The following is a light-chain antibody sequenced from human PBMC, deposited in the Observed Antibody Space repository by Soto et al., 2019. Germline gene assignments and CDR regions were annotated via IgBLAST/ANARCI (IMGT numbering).Light chain of an antibody. J-gene: IGLJ1*01. Sequence: SALTQPASVTGTPGQSITISCTTSNTDVDAYKYISWYRQNPGEAPKIIIYEVSNRPSGISNRFSGSKSGNTASLTISGLQTEDEAEYFCSTYTDKTYIFGSGTKVTVL. CDR3: STYTDKTYI. CDR2: EVS. V-gene: IGLV2-14*01. CDR1: NTDVDAYKY.